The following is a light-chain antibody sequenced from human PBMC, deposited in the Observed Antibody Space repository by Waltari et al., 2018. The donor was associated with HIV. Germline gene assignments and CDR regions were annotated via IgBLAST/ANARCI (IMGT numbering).Light chain of an antibody. Sequence: QSVLTQPPSVSAAPGQKVAISCSGRSSAIGDNYVSWYQPRPGTAPKLLIYDNNTRPSGIPDRFSGSKSGTSATLGITGLQTGDEANYYCGTWDTSLSAGVFGGGTKLTVL. CDR1: SSAIGDNY. CDR2: DNN. J-gene: IGLJ3*02. CDR3: GTWDTSLSAGV. V-gene: IGLV1-51*01.